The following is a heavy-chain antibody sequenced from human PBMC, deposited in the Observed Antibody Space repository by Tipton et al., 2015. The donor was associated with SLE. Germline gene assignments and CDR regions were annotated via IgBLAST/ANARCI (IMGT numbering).Heavy chain of an antibody. CDR3: ARAVDCGGDCYSFDY. D-gene: IGHD2-21*01. Sequence: SLRLSCAASGFTFDDYTMHWVRQAPGKGLEWVSLISWDGGSTYYADSVKGRFTISRDNSKNSLYLQMNSLRAEDTALYYCARAVDCGGDCYSFDYWGQGTLVTVSS. V-gene: IGHV3-43*01. CDR2: ISWDGGST. J-gene: IGHJ4*02. CDR1: GFTFDDYT.